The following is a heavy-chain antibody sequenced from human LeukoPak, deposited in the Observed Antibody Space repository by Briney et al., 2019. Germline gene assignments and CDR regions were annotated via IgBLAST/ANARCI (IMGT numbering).Heavy chain of an antibody. Sequence: GGSLRLSCAASGFTFSSYSMNWVRQALGKGLEWVSSISSSSSYIYYADSVKGRFTISRDNAKNSLYLQMNSLRAEDTAVYYCARDRAWNYFDYWGQGTLVTVSS. J-gene: IGHJ4*02. CDR2: ISSSSSYI. D-gene: IGHD3-3*01. CDR3: ARDRAWNYFDY. CDR1: GFTFSSYS. V-gene: IGHV3-21*01.